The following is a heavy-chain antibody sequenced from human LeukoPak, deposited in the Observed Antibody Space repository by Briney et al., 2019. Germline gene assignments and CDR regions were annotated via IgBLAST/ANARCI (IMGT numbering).Heavy chain of an antibody. J-gene: IGHJ4*02. V-gene: IGHV1-18*04. CDR3: ARVGLGGKGENHVDY. CDR2: ISAYNGNT. CDR1: GYTFTSYG. Sequence: ASVKVSCKASGYTFTSYGISWVRQAPGQGLEWMGWISAYNGNTNYAQKLQGRVTMTTDTSTSTAYMVLRSLRSDDTAVYYCARVGLGGKGENHVDYWGQGTLVTVSS. D-gene: IGHD3-16*01.